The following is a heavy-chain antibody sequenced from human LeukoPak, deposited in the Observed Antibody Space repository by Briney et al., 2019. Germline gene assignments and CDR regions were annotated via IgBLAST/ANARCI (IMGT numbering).Heavy chain of an antibody. CDR1: GFTFGTYA. V-gene: IGHV3-33*08. CDR3: ARDQVTAIEYFQH. D-gene: IGHD2-21*02. CDR2: IWYDGSII. Sequence: GGSLRLSCAASGFTFGTYAMSWVRQAPGKGLEWVSFIWYDGSIIHYADSVKGRFTISRDNSKNMLFLQMNSLGVEDTAVYYCARDQVTAIEYFQHWGQGTLVTVSS. J-gene: IGHJ1*01.